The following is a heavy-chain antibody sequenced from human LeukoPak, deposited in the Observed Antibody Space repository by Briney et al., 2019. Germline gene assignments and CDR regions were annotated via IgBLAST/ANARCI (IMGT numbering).Heavy chain of an antibody. CDR2: ISGSGGDI. Sequence: PGGSLRLSCAASGFTFSSYAMSWVRQAPGKGLGWVSGISGSGGDIYYADSVKGRFTISRDNSKNTLYLQMNSLRAEDTAVYYCAKGRSSSWYYYFDCWGQGTLVTVSS. V-gene: IGHV3-23*01. J-gene: IGHJ4*02. CDR1: GFTFSSYA. D-gene: IGHD6-13*01. CDR3: AKGRSSSWYYYFDC.